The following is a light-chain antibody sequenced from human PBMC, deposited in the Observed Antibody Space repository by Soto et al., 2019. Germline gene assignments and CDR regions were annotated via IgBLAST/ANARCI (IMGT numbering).Light chain of an antibody. V-gene: IGKV1-5*01. CDR1: QSISSW. J-gene: IGKJ3*01. CDR2: DAS. CDR3: QQYNSHT. Sequence: DIQMTQSPSTLSASVGDRVTITCRASQSISSWLAWYQQKPGKAPKLLIYDASSLESGVPSRFSGSGSGTEFTLTISSLQPDDFATYYCQQYNSHTFGPGTKVDIK.